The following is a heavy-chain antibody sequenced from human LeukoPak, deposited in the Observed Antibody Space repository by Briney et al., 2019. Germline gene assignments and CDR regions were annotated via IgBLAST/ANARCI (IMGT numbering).Heavy chain of an antibody. V-gene: IGHV1-69*13. CDR3: ARGGDSGWYSFDY. CDR1: GGTFSSYA. CDR2: IIPIFGTA. Sequence: SVKVSCKASGGTFSSYAISWVRQAPGQGLEWMGGIIPIFGTANYAQKFQGRVTITADESTSTAYMELSSLRAEDTAVYYCARGGDSGWYSFDYWGQGTLVTVSS. J-gene: IGHJ4*02. D-gene: IGHD6-19*01.